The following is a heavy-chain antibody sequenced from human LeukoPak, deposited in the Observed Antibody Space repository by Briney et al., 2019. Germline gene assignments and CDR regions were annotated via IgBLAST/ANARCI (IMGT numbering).Heavy chain of an antibody. CDR3: AGGDKVVGADYYYYMDV. Sequence: GGSLRLSCAASGFTFSSYSMNWVRQAPGKGLEWVSSISSSSSYIYYADSVKGRFTISRDNAKNSLYLQMNSLRAEDTAVYYCAGGDKVVGADYYYYMDVWGKGTTVTISS. CDR1: GFTFSSYS. CDR2: ISSSSSYI. D-gene: IGHD2-15*01. J-gene: IGHJ6*03. V-gene: IGHV3-21*01.